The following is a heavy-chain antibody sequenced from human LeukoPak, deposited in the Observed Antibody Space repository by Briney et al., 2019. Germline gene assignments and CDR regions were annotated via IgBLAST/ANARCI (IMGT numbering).Heavy chain of an antibody. J-gene: IGHJ6*02. CDR3: ARQKWEQQGRDYYFNGLDV. CDR2: IYLYGTT. V-gene: IGHV4-4*02. CDR1: AGSISSSSW. D-gene: IGHD1-26*01. Sequence: PSETLSLTCSVSAGSISSSSWWGWVRQSPVKGLEWIGEIYLYGTTNYNPSLKSRVTMSVDRSKNQFSLKLSSVTAADTAVYYCARQKWEQQGRDYYFNGLDVWGPGTTVTVSS.